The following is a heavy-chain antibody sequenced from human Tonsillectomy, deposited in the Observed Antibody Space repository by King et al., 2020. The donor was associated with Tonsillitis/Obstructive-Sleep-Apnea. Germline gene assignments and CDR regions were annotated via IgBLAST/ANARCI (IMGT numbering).Heavy chain of an antibody. CDR1: GSTFRSYA. D-gene: IGHD1-26*01. V-gene: IGHV3-30*04. Sequence: VQLVESGGGVVQPGRSLSLSCAASGSTFRSYAMHWVRQAPGKGLEWVAVISYDGSNKYYADSVKGRFTISRDNSNNTLYLQMNSLRAEDTAVYYCARDNEYSGSYFFDFGGQGTLVSVSS. CDR3: ARDNEYSGSYFFDF. J-gene: IGHJ4*02. CDR2: ISYDGSNK.